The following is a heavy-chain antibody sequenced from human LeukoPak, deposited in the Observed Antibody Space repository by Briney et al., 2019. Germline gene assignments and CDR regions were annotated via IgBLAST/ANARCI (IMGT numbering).Heavy chain of an antibody. CDR2: ISGSGGST. CDR1: GFTFSSYG. Sequence: GGSLRLSCAASGFTFSSYGMSWVRQAPGKGLEWVSGISGSGGSTYYADSVKGRFTISRDNSKNTLYLRMNSLRAEDTAVYYCAKAVVPAISQHYFDYWGQGTLVTGSS. CDR3: AKAVVPAISQHYFDY. V-gene: IGHV3-23*01. D-gene: IGHD2-2*01. J-gene: IGHJ4*02.